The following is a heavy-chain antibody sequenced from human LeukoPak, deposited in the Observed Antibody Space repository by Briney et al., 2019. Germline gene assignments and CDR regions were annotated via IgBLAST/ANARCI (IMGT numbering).Heavy chain of an antibody. CDR1: GFTFSSYG. J-gene: IGHJ3*02. CDR2: ISSSAGNT. D-gene: IGHD4-23*01. CDR3: ARRGAVADAFDI. V-gene: IGHV3-21*01. Sequence: GGSLRLSCAASGFTFSSYGMHWVRQAPGKGLEWVSGISSSAGNTYYADSVKGRFTISRDNAKNTLYLQMNSLRAEDTAVYYCARRGAVADAFDIWGQGTMVTVSS.